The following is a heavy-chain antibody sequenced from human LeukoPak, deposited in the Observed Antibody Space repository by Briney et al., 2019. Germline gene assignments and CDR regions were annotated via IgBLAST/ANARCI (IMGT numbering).Heavy chain of an antibody. CDR3: ARGRPLLWYYDSSGYPLDY. J-gene: IGHJ4*02. CDR2: MNPNSGNT. Sequence: ASVKVSCKASGYTFTSYDINWVRQATGQGLEWMGWMNPNSGNTGYAQKFQGRVTMTRNTSISTAYMELSSLRSEGTAVYYCARGRPLLWYYDSSGYPLDYWGQGTLVTVSS. CDR1: GYTFTSYD. D-gene: IGHD3-22*01. V-gene: IGHV1-8*01.